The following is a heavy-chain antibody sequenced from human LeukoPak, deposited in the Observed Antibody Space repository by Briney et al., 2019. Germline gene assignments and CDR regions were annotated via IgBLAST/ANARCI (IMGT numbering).Heavy chain of an antibody. D-gene: IGHD4-23*01. J-gene: IGHJ5*02. V-gene: IGHV4-30-2*01. CDR2: IYHSGST. Sequence: PSQTLSLTCTVSGGSISSGAYSWSWIRQPPGKGLEWIGYIYHSGSTYYNPSLKSRVTISVDGSRNQFSLKLSSVTAADTAVYYCARGGNGGRKFYNWFDPWGQGTLVTVSS. CDR1: GGSISSGAYS. CDR3: ARGGNGGRKFYNWFDP.